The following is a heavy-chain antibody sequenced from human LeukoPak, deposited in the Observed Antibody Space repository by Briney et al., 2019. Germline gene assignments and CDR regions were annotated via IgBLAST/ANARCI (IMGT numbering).Heavy chain of an antibody. CDR2: VSGSGGST. D-gene: IGHD5-12*01. Sequence: GGSLRLSCAASGFTFSSYAMSWVRQAPGKGLEWVSGVSGSGGSTYYADSVKGRFTISRDNSKNTLYLQMSSLRAEDTAVYYCAKDLDIVATITGNWGQGTLVAVPS. CDR3: AKDLDIVATITGN. J-gene: IGHJ4*02. V-gene: IGHV3-23*01. CDR1: GFTFSSYA.